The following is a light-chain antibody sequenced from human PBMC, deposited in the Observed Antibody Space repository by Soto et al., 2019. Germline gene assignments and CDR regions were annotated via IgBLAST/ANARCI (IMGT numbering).Light chain of an antibody. J-gene: IGKJ3*01. CDR3: MQAAQWPRT. CDR1: QSLVSSDGNTY. CDR2: KVS. V-gene: IGKV2-30*01. Sequence: DVVMTQSPLSLPVTLGQPASISCRSSQSLVSSDGNTYLNWYHQRPGQSPRRLIYKVSNRDSGVPDRFSGSGSGTEFTLTISRVEAEDAGAYYCMQAAQWPRTFGPGTKVDIK.